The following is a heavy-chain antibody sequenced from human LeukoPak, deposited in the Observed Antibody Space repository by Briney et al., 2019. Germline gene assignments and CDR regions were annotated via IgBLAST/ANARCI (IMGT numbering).Heavy chain of an antibody. Sequence: PGGSLRLSCAASGFTVSNNYMSWVRQPPGKGLEWVSVIYSGGDTYYADSVTDRFTISRDNSKNTLYLQMNSLRVEDTAVYYCARAYDWNYLYWGQGTLVTVPS. D-gene: IGHD1-7*01. J-gene: IGHJ4*02. CDR1: GFTVSNNY. V-gene: IGHV3-66*01. CDR2: IYSGGDT. CDR3: ARAYDWNYLY.